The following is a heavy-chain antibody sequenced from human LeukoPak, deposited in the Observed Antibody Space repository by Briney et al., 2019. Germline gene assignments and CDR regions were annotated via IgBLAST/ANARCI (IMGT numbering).Heavy chain of an antibody. D-gene: IGHD2-15*01. V-gene: IGHV1-2*02. Sequence: ASVKVSCKASGYTFTSYYMHWVRQAPGQGLEWMGWINPNSGGTNYAQKFQGRVTMTRDTSISTAYMELSRLRSDDTAVYYCARRYCSGGSCYNDYWGQGTLVTVSS. CDR3: ARRYCSGGSCYNDY. CDR2: INPNSGGT. CDR1: GYTFTSYY. J-gene: IGHJ4*02.